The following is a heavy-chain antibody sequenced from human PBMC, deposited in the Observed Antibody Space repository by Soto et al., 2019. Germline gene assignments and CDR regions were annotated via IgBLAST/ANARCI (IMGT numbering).Heavy chain of an antibody. Sequence: SQTLSLTCAISGDSVSSDSAAWNWIRQSPSRGLEWLGRTYYRSKWYNDYAVSVKSRITINPDTSKNQFSLQLNSVTPEDTAVYYCAREGYSNYESFFHYFDYWGQGTLVTVSS. CDR3: AREGYSNYESFFHYFDY. V-gene: IGHV6-1*01. D-gene: IGHD4-4*01. CDR1: GDSVSSDSAA. CDR2: TYYRSKWYN. J-gene: IGHJ4*02.